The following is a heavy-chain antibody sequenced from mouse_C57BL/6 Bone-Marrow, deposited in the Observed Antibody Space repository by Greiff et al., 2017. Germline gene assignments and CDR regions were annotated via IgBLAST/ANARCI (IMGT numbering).Heavy chain of an antibody. Sequence: QVQLKQSGAELVKPGASVKMSCKASGYTFTTYPIEWMKQNHGKSLEWIGNFHPYNDDTKYNEKFKGKATLTVEKSSSTVYLELSRLTSDDSAVYYCARGKNDGYLYYLDYWGQGTTLTVSS. J-gene: IGHJ2*01. CDR1: GYTFTTYP. V-gene: IGHV1-47*01. CDR2: FHPYNDDT. D-gene: IGHD2-3*01. CDR3: ARGKNDGYLYYLDY.